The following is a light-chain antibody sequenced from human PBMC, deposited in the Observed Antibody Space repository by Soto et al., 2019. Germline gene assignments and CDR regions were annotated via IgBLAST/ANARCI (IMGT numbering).Light chain of an antibody. V-gene: IGKV1-39*01. CDR2: AAS. J-gene: IGKJ5*01. CDR1: QSISSY. CDR3: QQSYGTPPVT. Sequence: DIQMTQSPSSLSASVGDRVTITCRASQSISSYLNWYQQKPGKAPKLLIYAASSLQSGVPSRFSGSGSGTDFALTISSLQPEDFATYYYQQSYGTPPVTFGQGTRPEIK.